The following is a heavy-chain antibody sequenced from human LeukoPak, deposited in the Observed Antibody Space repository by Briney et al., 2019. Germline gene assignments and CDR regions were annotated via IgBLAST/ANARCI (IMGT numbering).Heavy chain of an antibody. D-gene: IGHD5-18*01. V-gene: IGHV1-18*01. J-gene: IGHJ4*02. CDR1: LYTFTSYG. Sequence: ASVKVSCKASLYTFTSYGISWVGQAPRPGLEWMGWISAYNGNTNYAQKLQGRVTMTTDTSTSTADMELRSLRSDDTAVYYCARFRRSYGYIDYWGQGTLVTVSS. CDR3: ARFRRSYGYIDY. CDR2: ISAYNGNT.